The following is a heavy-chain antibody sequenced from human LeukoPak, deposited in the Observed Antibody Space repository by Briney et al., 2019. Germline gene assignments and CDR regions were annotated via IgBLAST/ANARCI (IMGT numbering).Heavy chain of an antibody. V-gene: IGHV3-11*04. Sequence: GGSLRLSCAASGFTFSDYYMGWIRQAPGKGLECVSYIRYDGGDIYYADSVKGRFTISRDNAKNSLYLQMNSLRAEDTAVYYCASRSSVPGTGPGWGQGTLVTVSS. D-gene: IGHD6-13*01. J-gene: IGHJ4*02. CDR2: IRYDGGDI. CDR3: ASRSSVPGTGPG. CDR1: GFTFSDYY.